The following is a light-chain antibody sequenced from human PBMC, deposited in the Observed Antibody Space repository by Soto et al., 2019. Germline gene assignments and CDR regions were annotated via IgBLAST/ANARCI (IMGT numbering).Light chain of an antibody. V-gene: IGKV3-20*01. CDR1: QNIRTND. CDR2: AAS. J-gene: IGKJ2*01. Sequence: EIVLTQSPGTLSLSPGERVTLSCRASQNIRTNDLAWYQQKPGQAPRILIYAASNRATGIPDRFSGGRSGTDFILTISRLEPEDFAVYYCQVYGGSPPYTFGQGTKLEI. CDR3: QVYGGSPPYT.